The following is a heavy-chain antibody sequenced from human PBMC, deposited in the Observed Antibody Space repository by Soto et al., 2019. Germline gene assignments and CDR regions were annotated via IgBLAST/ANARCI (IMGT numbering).Heavy chain of an antibody. V-gene: IGHV3-48*02. CDR1: GLTFSTYS. CDR2: ISSDSSAI. CDR3: ARDKADRYCVPSSCYSLLDH. D-gene: IGHD2-15*01. J-gene: IGHJ4*02. Sequence: GGSLRLSCAASGLTFSTYSMNWVRQAPGKGLEWVSYISSDSSAIHYADSVKGRFTMSRDNAKNSLYLQMNSLRDEDTAIYYCARDKADRYCVPSSCYSLLDHWGQGTLVTVSS.